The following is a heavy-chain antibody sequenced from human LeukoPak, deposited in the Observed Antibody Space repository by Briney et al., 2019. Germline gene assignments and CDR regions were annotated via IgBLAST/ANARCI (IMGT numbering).Heavy chain of an antibody. Sequence: SETLSLTCTVSGGSISSSSYYWGWIRQPPGKGLEWIGSIYYSGSTYYNPSLKSRVTISVDTSKNQFSLKLSSVTAADTAVYYCARQHYTVGAPGGFDYWGQGTLVTVSS. CDR1: GGSISSSSYY. CDR2: IYYSGST. V-gene: IGHV4-39*01. J-gene: IGHJ4*02. D-gene: IGHD4-23*01. CDR3: ARQHYTVGAPGGFDY.